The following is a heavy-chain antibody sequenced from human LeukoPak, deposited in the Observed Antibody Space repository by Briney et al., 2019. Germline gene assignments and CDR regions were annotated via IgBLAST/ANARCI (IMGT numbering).Heavy chain of an antibody. J-gene: IGHJ4*02. Sequence: GGSLRLSCAASGFTFRSNAMSWVRQAPGKGLEWVSGISGSGLSTDYADSVRGRFTISRDNSKNTLYLQMNSLRAEDTAVYYCARAATDYWGQGTLVTVSS. V-gene: IGHV3-23*01. CDR1: GFTFRSNA. CDR3: ARAATDY. CDR2: ISGSGLST.